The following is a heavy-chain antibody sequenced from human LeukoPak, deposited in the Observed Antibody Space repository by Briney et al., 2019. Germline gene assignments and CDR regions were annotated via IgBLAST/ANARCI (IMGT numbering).Heavy chain of an antibody. Sequence: GGSLRLSCVASGFIFGDYNMNWVRQVPGKGLEWISYLSSTSTSMFYADSVKGRFTISRDNSKNTLYLQMNSLRAEDTAVYYCAKDLAAAGTSLFDYWGQGTLVTVSS. V-gene: IGHV3-48*01. D-gene: IGHD6-13*01. CDR2: LSSTSTSM. J-gene: IGHJ4*02. CDR3: AKDLAAAGTSLFDY. CDR1: GFIFGDYN.